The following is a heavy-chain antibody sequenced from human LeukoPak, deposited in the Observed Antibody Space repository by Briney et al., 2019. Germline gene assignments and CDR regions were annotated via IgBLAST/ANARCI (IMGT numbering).Heavy chain of an antibody. CDR2: IYYSGST. CDR3: ARDLRYTVTTLDV. J-gene: IGHJ6*02. CDR1: GASVNSGDYY. D-gene: IGHD4-17*01. Sequence: TLSLPSTVSGASVNSGDYYWSWIRQPPGKGLEWIGYIYYSGSTYYNPSLKSRVSISVDTSKNQFSLKLSSVTAADTAVYYCARDLRYTVTTLDVWGQGTTVTVSS. V-gene: IGHV4-30-4*01.